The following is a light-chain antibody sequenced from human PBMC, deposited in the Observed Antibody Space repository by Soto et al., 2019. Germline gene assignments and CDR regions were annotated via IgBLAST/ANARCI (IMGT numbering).Light chain of an antibody. V-gene: IGLV2-14*03. CDR1: SSDVGGYNY. J-gene: IGLJ7*01. Sequence: QSALTQPASVSGSPGQSINISCTGTSSDVGGYNYVSWYQHHPGKAPKLIIYDVSNRPSGVSNPFSGSKSGNTASLTISGLQAEDEADYFCCSYAPSRTLLFGGGTQLTVL. CDR2: DVS. CDR3: CSYAPSRTLL.